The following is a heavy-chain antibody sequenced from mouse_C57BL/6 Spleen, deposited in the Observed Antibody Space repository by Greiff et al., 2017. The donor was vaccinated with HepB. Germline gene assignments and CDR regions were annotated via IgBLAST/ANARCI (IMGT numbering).Heavy chain of an antibody. V-gene: IGHV5-16*01. D-gene: IGHD2-3*01. CDR1: GFTFSDYY. CDR3: ARDYDGRGYFDV. Sequence: EVQRVESEGGLVQPGSSMKLSCTASGFTFSDYYMAWVRQVPEKGLEWVANINYDGSSTYYLDSLKSRFIISRDNAKNILYLQMSSLKSEDTATYYCARDYDGRGYFDVWGTGTTVTVSS. J-gene: IGHJ1*03. CDR2: INYDGSST.